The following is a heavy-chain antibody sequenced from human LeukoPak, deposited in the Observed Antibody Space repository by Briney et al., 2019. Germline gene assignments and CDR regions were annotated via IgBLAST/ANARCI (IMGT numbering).Heavy chain of an antibody. CDR1: GGSISSSGYY. CDR3: ARTTVTTYASYWYFDL. Sequence: SETLSLTCTVSGGSISSSGYYWSWIRQHPGKGLEWIGYIYYSGSTYYNPSLKSRVTISVDTSKNQFSLKLSSVTAADTAVYYCARTTVTTYASYWYFDLWGRGTLVTVSS. CDR2: IYYSGST. D-gene: IGHD4-17*01. V-gene: IGHV4-31*03. J-gene: IGHJ2*01.